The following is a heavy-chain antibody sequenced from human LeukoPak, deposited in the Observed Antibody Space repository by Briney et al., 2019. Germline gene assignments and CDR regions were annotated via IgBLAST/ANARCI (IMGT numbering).Heavy chain of an antibody. J-gene: IGHJ3*02. V-gene: IGHV3-21*01. CDR1: GFTFSSYS. CDR2: ISSTSSYI. Sequence: GGSLRLSCAASGFTFSSYSMNWVRQAPGKGLEWVSSISSTSSYIYYADSVKGRFTISRDNAKNSLFLQMNSLRAEGTAVYYCAKPYYYDSTDAFDIWGQGTMVTVSS. CDR3: AKPYYYDSTDAFDI. D-gene: IGHD3-22*01.